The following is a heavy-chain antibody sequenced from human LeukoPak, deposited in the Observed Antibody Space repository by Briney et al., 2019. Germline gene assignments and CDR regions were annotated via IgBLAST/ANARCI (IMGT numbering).Heavy chain of an antibody. D-gene: IGHD6-6*01. J-gene: IGHJ6*02. CDR2: IIPIFGTA. V-gene: IGHV1-69*13. CDR1: GYTFTGYY. CDR3: ARDPYSSSSNYYYYGMDV. Sequence: GASVKVSCKASGYTFTGYYMHWVRQAPGQGLEWMGGIIPIFGTANYAQKFQGRVTITADESTSTAYMELSSLRSEDTAVYYCARDPYSSSSNYYYYGMDVWGQGTTVTVSS.